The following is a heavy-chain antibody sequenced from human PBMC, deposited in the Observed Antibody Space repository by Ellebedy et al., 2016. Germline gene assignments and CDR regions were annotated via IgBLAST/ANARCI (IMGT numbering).Heavy chain of an antibody. CDR3: ARVSSGRSSGWYKY. J-gene: IGHJ4*02. CDR2: IYHSGST. CDR1: GGSFSGYY. D-gene: IGHD6-19*01. V-gene: IGHV4-34*01. Sequence: SETLSLTCAVYGGSFSGYYWSWIRQPPGKGLEWIGSIYHSGSTYYNPSLKSRVTISVDTSKNQFSLNLSSVTAADKAVYYCARVSSGRSSGWYKYWGQGTLVTVSS.